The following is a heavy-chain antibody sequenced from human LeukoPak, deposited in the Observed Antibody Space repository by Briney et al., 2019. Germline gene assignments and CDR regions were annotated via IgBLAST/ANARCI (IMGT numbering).Heavy chain of an antibody. CDR2: ISGSGGST. CDR1: GFTFSSYA. J-gene: IGHJ4*02. D-gene: IGHD3-10*01. V-gene: IGHV3-23*01. CDR3: AKELGLWFGESDY. Sequence: GGSLTLSCAASGFTFSSYAMSWVSQAPGKGLESVSAISGSGGSTYYADSVKGRFTISRDNSKNTLYLQMNSLRDEDTAVYYCAKELGLWFGESDYWGQGTLVTVSS.